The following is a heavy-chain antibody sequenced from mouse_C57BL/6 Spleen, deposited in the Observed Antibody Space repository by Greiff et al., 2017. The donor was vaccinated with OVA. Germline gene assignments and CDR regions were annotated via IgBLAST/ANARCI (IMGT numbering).Heavy chain of an antibody. CDR3: ASGFTSYWYFDV. CDR1: GYTFTSYW. Sequence: QVTLKESGAELVMPGASVKLSCKASGYTFTSYWMHWVKQRPGQGLEWIGEIDPSDSYTNYNQKFKGKSTLTVDKSSSTAYMQLSSLTSEDSAVYYCASGFTSYWYFDVWGTGTTVTVSS. J-gene: IGHJ1*03. V-gene: IGHV1-69*01. CDR2: IDPSDSYT.